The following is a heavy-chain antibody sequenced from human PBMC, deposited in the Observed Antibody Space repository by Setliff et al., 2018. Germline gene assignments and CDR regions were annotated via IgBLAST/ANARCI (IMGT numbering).Heavy chain of an antibody. D-gene: IGHD3-22*01. V-gene: IGHV1-2*02. Sequence: ASVKVSCKTSGYTFTGYYIHWLRQAPGQGPEWMGWIHPNTGDTNYAQNFQDRVTLTRDTSITTAYMELSRLRSDDTALYYCALYDYYYDADGPRNWFDPWGQGTLVTVSS. CDR2: IHPNTGDT. CDR3: ALYDYYYDADGPRNWFDP. J-gene: IGHJ5*02. CDR1: GYTFTGYY.